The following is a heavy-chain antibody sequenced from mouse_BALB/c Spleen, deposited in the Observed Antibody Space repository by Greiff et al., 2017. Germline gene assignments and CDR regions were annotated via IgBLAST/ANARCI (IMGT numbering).Heavy chain of an antibody. CDR1: GFTFSSYA. CDR3: AREGAYCYGSSYWYFDV. CDR2: ISSGGST. J-gene: IGHJ1*01. Sequence: EVMLVESGGGLVKPGGSLKLSCAASGFTFSSYAMSWVRQTPEKRLEWVASISSGGSTYYPDSVKGRFTISRDNARNILYLQMSSLRSEDTAMYYCAREGAYCYGSSYWYFDVWGAGTTVTVSS. D-gene: IGHD1-1*01. V-gene: IGHV5-6-5*01.